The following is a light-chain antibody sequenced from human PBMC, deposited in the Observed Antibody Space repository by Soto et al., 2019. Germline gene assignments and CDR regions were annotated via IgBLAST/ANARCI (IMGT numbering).Light chain of an antibody. CDR3: CSYACRETYVL. Sequence: QSALTQPRSVSGSPGQSVAISCTGTSSDVGAYNYVSWYQQHPGKAPKLLIYDVTKRPSGVPDRFSGSKSGNTASLTISGLPAEYEADYYCCSYACRETYVLFGGGTKLTVL. CDR2: DVT. V-gene: IGLV2-11*01. CDR1: SSDVGAYNY. J-gene: IGLJ2*01.